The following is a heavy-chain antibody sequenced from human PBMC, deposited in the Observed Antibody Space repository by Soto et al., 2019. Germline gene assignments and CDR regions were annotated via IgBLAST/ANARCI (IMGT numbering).Heavy chain of an antibody. V-gene: IGHV3-30*18. Sequence: ESGGGVVQPGRSLRLSCAASGFDFSDYRMHWVRQAPGKGLEWVGAISQDGTEKFYGQSTLGRFAISRDNSKTTLFLQMNSLRVEDTAVYFCAKIISRGTGDAFHVWGQGTMVTVSS. CDR2: ISQDGTEK. J-gene: IGHJ3*01. D-gene: IGHD1-1*01. CDR3: AKIISRGTGDAFHV. CDR1: GFDFSDYR.